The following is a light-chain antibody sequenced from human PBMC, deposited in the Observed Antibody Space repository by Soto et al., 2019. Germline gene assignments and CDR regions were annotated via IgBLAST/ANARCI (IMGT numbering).Light chain of an antibody. CDR2: DAS. CDR3: QHYNSYSEA. V-gene: IGKV1-5*01. J-gene: IGKJ1*01. Sequence: DIHVTQSPSTLSASVEDRVTITCRASQSISGWLDWYQQKPGKAPKLLIYDASSLESGVPSRLRGSGYGTELTITISSMQTDDFETYYCQHYNSYSEAFGHGTKVDIK. CDR1: QSISGW.